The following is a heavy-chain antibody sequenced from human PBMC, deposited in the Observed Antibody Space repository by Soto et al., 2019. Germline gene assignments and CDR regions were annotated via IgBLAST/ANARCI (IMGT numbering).Heavy chain of an antibody. CDR1: GFTFSSYS. D-gene: IGHD5-12*01. V-gene: IGHV3-21*01. CDR3: ARGGENIVATISPYDAFDI. CDR2: ISSSSSYI. Sequence: EVQLVESGGGLVKPGGSLRLSCAASGFTFSSYSMNWVRQAPGKGLEWVSSISSSSSYIYYADSVKGRCTISRDNAKNSLYLQMNSLRAEDTAVYYCARGGENIVATISPYDAFDIWGQGTMVTVSS. J-gene: IGHJ3*02.